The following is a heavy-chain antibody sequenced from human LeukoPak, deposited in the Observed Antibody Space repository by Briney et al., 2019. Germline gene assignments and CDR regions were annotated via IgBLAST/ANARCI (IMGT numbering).Heavy chain of an antibody. Sequence: PGGSLRLSCAASGFTFSNYAMSWVRQAPGKGLEWVSAIGGGGGSTYYADSVKGRFTISRDNSKNTLYLQMNSLRAEDTAVYYCVKGRAGYVDYWGQGTLVTVSA. CDR2: IGGGGGST. V-gene: IGHV3-23*01. CDR3: VKGRAGYVDY. CDR1: GFTFSNYA. J-gene: IGHJ4*02. D-gene: IGHD6-19*01.